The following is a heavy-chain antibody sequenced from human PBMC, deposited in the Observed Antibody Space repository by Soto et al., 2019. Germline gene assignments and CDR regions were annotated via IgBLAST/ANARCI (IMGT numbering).Heavy chain of an antibody. CDR3: ARAEGYSSSWYPAIPDY. CDR2: IYYSGST. V-gene: IGHV4-31*03. CDR1: GGSISSGVHY. J-gene: IGHJ4*02. D-gene: IGHD6-13*01. Sequence: SETLSLTCNVPGGSISSGVHYWSWSRQHPGKGLEWIGYIYYSGSTYYNPSLKSRVTISVDTSKNQFSLKLSSVTAADTAVYYCARAEGYSSSWYPAIPDYWGQGTLVTVSS.